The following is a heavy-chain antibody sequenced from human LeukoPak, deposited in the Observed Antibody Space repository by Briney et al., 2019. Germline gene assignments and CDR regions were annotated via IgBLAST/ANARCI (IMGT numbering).Heavy chain of an antibody. J-gene: IGHJ4*02. CDR3: AKASGWSYYFDY. V-gene: IGHV3-9*01. CDR2: ISWNSGSI. D-gene: IGHD6-19*01. Sequence: GGSLRLSCAASGFTFDDYAMHWVRQAPGKGLEWVSGISWNSGSIGCADSVKGRFTISRDNAENSLYLQMNSLRAEDTALYYCAKASGWSYYFDYWGQGTLVTVSS. CDR1: GFTFDDYA.